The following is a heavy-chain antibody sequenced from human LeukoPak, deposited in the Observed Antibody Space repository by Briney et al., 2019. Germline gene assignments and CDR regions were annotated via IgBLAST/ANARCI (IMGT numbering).Heavy chain of an antibody. V-gene: IGHV3-21*04. D-gene: IGHD6-19*01. Sequence: GGSLRLSCAASGFTFSSYSMNWVRQAPGKGLEWVSSISSSSSYIYYADSVKGRFTISRDNAKNSLYLQMNSLRAEDTAVYYCAKLGGSGWPSFDYWGQGTLVTVSS. CDR2: ISSSSSYI. J-gene: IGHJ4*02. CDR1: GFTFSSYS. CDR3: AKLGGSGWPSFDY.